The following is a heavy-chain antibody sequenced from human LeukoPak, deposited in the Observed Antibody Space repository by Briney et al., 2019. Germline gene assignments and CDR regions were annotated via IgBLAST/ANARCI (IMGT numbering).Heavy chain of an antibody. J-gene: IGHJ3*02. CDR1: GGSISSYY. CDR3: AKSTSIVLDYAFDI. CDR2: IYHSGST. Sequence: SETLSLTCTVSGGSISSYYWSWIRQPPGKGLEWIGYIYHSGSTNYNPSLKSRVTISVDTSKNQFSLKLSSVTAADTAVYYCAKSTSIVLDYAFDIWGQGTMVTVSS. D-gene: IGHD2-8*01. V-gene: IGHV4-59*01.